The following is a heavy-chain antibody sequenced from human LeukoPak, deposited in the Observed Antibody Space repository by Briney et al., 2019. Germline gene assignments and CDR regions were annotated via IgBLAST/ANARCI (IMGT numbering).Heavy chain of an antibody. CDR3: AREYRATVVTSALFDS. V-gene: IGHV3-21*01. CDR1: GFTFSSYT. J-gene: IGHJ4*02. Sequence: GGSLRLSCAASGFTFSSYTMSWVRQAPGKGLERVSSISSGSNDIYYADSVKGRFTISRDNAKKSLYLQMNSLRAEDTAVYYCAREYRATVVTSALFDSWCQGTLVTVSS. D-gene: IGHD4-23*01. CDR2: ISSGSNDI.